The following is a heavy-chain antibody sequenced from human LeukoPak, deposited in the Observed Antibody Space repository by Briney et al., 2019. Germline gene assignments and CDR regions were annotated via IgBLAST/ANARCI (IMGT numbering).Heavy chain of an antibody. CDR2: ISSSSSTI. J-gene: IGHJ4*02. V-gene: IGHV3-48*01. CDR1: GFTFSSYS. Sequence: GGSLRLSCAASGFTFSSYSMNWVRQAPGKGLEWVSYISSSSSTIYYADSVKGRFTISRDNAKNSLYLQMNSLRAEDTAVHYCARGIWSTTVTAYYLDYWGQGTLVTVSS. D-gene: IGHD4-17*01. CDR3: ARGIWSTTVTAYYLDY.